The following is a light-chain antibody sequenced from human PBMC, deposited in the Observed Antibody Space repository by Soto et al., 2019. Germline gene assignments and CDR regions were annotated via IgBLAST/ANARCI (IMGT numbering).Light chain of an antibody. J-gene: IGKJ1*01. CDR1: QSVSSY. CDR3: QQRSNWPVT. Sequence: EIVLTQSPATLSLSPGERATLSCRASQSVSSYLAWYQQKPGQAPRLLIYDASNRATGIPARFSGSGSGTDFTLTISSLEPEDFAVYYRQQRSNWPVTFGQETKVEIK. V-gene: IGKV3-11*01. CDR2: DAS.